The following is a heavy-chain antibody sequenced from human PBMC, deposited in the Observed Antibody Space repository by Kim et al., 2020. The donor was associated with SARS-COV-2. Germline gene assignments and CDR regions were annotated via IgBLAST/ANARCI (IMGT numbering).Heavy chain of an antibody. CDR3: ARAKVVETTPLWFFDL. CDR2: IYSNGRT. D-gene: IGHD2-15*01. Sequence: SETLSLTCSVSGASISSHFWSWIRQPAGKGLEWIGRIYSNGRTNYNPSLKSRVTMSIDTSKNHCSLNLNSVTAADTAVYYCARAKVVETTPLWFFDLWGRGTLVTVSS. V-gene: IGHV4-4*07. CDR1: GASISSHF. J-gene: IGHJ2*01.